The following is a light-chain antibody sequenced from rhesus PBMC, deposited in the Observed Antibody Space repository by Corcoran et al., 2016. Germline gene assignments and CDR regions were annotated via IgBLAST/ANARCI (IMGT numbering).Light chain of an antibody. CDR2: YAS. CDR3: QQYNTAPYS. Sequence: DIQMTQSPSSLSASVGDTVTFTCRASQGISNYLAWYQQQTGKAPKPLIYYASKLESGVPSRFSGRGSWTEFTLTSSSLQPEDFATSYCQQYNTAPYSFGQGSKVEIK. J-gene: IGKJ2*01. V-gene: IGKV1-37*01. CDR1: QGISNY.